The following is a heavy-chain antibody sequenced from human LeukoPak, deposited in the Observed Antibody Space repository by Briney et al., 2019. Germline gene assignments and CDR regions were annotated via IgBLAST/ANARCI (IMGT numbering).Heavy chain of an antibody. CDR1: GGSISSGGYS. Sequence: SETLSLTCAVSGGSISSGGYSWSWIRQPPGKGLEWIGYIYHSGSTYYNPSLKSRVTISVDRSKNQFSLKLGSVTAADTAVYYCARYNWNDVQALFDYWGQGTLVTVSS. J-gene: IGHJ4*02. D-gene: IGHD1-1*01. CDR2: IYHSGST. V-gene: IGHV4-30-2*01. CDR3: ARYNWNDVQALFDY.